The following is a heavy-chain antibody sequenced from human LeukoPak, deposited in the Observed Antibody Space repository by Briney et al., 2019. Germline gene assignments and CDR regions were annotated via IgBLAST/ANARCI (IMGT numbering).Heavy chain of an antibody. CDR2: INSDGRSA. D-gene: IGHD3-10*01. Sequence: VGSLRLSCAASGFTFSSSWMHWVRQAPGKGLVWVSRINSDGRSASYADSVKGRFTISRDNAKNTLYLQMNSLRAEDTAVYYCARASSGSYHYWGQGTLVTVSS. CDR3: ARASSGSYHY. CDR1: GFTFSSSW. V-gene: IGHV3-74*01. J-gene: IGHJ4*02.